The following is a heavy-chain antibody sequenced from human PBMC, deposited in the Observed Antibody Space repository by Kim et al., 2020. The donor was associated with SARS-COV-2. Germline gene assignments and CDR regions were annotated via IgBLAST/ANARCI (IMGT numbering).Heavy chain of an antibody. CDR2: ISGSGGST. CDR3: AKENIGYSSSWYGD. CDR1: GFTFSSYA. V-gene: IGHV3-23*01. Sequence: GGSLRLSCAASGFTFSSYAMSWVSQAPGKGLEWVSAISGSGGSTYYADSVKGRFTISRDNSKNTLYLQMNSLRAEDTAVYYCAKENIGYSSSWYGDWGQRTLVTVSS. J-gene: IGHJ4*02. D-gene: IGHD6-13*01.